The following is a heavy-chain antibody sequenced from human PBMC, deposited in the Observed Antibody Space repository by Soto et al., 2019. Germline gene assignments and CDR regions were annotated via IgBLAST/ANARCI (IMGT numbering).Heavy chain of an antibody. V-gene: IGHV3-66*01. CDR3: ARGARFVDSSSLDY. CDR1: GFTVSSNY. J-gene: IGHJ4*02. Sequence: GGSLRLSCAASGFTVSSNYMSWVRQAPGKGLEWVSVIYSGGSTYYADSVKGRFTISRDNSKNTLYLQMNSLRAEDTAVYYCARGARFVDSSSLDYWGQGTLVTVSS. CDR2: IYSGGST. D-gene: IGHD6-13*01.